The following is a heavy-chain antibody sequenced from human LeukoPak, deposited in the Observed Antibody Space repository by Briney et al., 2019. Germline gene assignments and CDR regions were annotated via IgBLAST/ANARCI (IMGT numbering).Heavy chain of an antibody. CDR3: ARAGGPRPYYDFWSGYYYYFDY. CDR1: GFTFSSYS. Sequence: GSLRLPCAASGFTFSSYSMNWVRQAPGKGLEWVSSISSSSSYIYYADSVKGRFTISRDNAKNSLYLQMNSLRAEDTAVYYCARAGGPRPYYDFWSGYYYYFDYWGQGTLVTVSS. J-gene: IGHJ4*02. CDR2: ISSSSSYI. V-gene: IGHV3-21*01. D-gene: IGHD3-3*01.